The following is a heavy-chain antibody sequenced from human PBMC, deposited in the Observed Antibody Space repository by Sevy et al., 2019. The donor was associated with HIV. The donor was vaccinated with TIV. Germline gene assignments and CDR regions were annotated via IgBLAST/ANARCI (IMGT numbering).Heavy chain of an antibody. D-gene: IGHD3-22*01. CDR3: ARGDYYDSSGFYNDAFDI. V-gene: IGHV3-7*04. CDR1: GFTFSSYW. CDR2: LKEDGREK. J-gene: IGHJ3*02. Sequence: GGSLRLSCAASGFTFSSYWMSWVRQAPGKGLEWVGTLKEDGREKYYADSVKGRFTISRDNTKNSVCLQMNSLRAEDAAVYYCARGDYYDSSGFYNDAFDIWGQGTMVTVSS.